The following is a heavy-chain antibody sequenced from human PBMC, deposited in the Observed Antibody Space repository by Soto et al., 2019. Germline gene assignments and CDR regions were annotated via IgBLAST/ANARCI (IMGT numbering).Heavy chain of an antibody. CDR3: ARVAVGSYYFDY. Sequence: EVQLVESGGGVVQPGGSLRLSCAASGLTFSSYWMHWVRQAPGKGLVWVSRVNPDGSDTSYADSVKGRFTISRDNAKNTLYLQMNSLRAEDTAVYYCARVAVGSYYFDYWGQGTLLTVSS. J-gene: IGHJ4*02. D-gene: IGHD6-13*01. CDR2: VNPDGSDT. CDR1: GLTFSSYW. V-gene: IGHV3-74*01.